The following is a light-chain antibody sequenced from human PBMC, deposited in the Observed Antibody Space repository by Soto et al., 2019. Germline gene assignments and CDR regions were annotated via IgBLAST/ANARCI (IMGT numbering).Light chain of an antibody. CDR3: IQALQTPAT. CDR1: QSLLHSDGYNY. Sequence: DIVMTQSPLSLPVTPGEPASISCRSSQSLLHSDGYNYLDWYLQKPGQSPQLLIYLRSNRASGVPDRFSGSGAGTDFTLKTSRGEAEDVGVYYCIQALQTPATFGQGTKVEIK. CDR2: LRS. J-gene: IGKJ1*01. V-gene: IGKV2-28*01.